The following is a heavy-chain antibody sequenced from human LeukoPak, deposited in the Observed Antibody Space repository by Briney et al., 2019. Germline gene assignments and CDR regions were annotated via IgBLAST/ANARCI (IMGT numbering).Heavy chain of an antibody. CDR2: ISGSGGDT. D-gene: IGHD6-13*01. CDR3: ARGGTSAAGIDY. Sequence: GGSLRLSCAASGFSFSSHVMHWVRQAPGKGLEWVSGISGSGGDTYYADSVKGRFTISRDNSKNTLYLQMNSLRAEDTAVYYCARGGTSAAGIDYWGQGTLVTVSS. V-gene: IGHV3-23*01. J-gene: IGHJ4*02. CDR1: GFSFSSHV.